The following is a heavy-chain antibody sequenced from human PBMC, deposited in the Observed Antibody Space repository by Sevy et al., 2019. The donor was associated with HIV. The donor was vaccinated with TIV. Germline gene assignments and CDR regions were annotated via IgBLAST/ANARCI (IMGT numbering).Heavy chain of an antibody. J-gene: IGHJ4*02. CDR3: AKDPNPYSSSWYDDY. V-gene: IGHV3-23*01. CDR2: ISDSGGST. D-gene: IGHD6-13*01. CDR1: GFTFSSYA. Sequence: GGSLRLSCAASGFTFSSYAMSWVRQAPGKGLEWVSAISDSGGSTYYADSVKGRFTISSDNAKNTLYLQMNSLRAEDTAVYYCAKDPNPYSSSWYDDYWGQGTLVTVSS.